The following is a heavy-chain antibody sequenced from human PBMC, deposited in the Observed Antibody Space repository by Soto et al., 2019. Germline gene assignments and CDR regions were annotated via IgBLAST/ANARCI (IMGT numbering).Heavy chain of an antibody. Sequence: QVPLVQSGAEVKKPGSSVTVSCKASGGTFSSYAIHWVRQAPGQGLEWMGGIIPMYGRAKYAQRFQGRVSITADESTTTVYMELTSLPSQDTAVYYCASVTSMVRGVIDNGFDPWGHGTLVTVSS. CDR1: GGTFSSYA. CDR3: ASVTSMVRGVIDNGFDP. D-gene: IGHD3-10*01. J-gene: IGHJ5*02. CDR2: IIPMYGRA. V-gene: IGHV1-69*01.